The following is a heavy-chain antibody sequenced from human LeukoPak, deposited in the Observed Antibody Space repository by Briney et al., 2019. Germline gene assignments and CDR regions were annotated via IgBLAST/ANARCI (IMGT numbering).Heavy chain of an antibody. V-gene: IGHV1-69*05. Sequence: GSSVKVSCKASGGTFSSYAISWVRQAPGQGLEWMGGIIPIFGTANYAQQFQGRVTITTDESTSTAYMELSSLRSEDTAVYYCASSPFAGFGELVWGQGTLVTVSS. CDR1: GGTFSSYA. CDR3: ASSPFAGFGELV. J-gene: IGHJ4*02. D-gene: IGHD3-10*01. CDR2: IIPIFGTA.